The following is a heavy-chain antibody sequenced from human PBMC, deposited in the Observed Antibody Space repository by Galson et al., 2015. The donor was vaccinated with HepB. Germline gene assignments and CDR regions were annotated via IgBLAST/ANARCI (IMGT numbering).Heavy chain of an antibody. CDR1: GYSFTSYW. CDR2: IYPGDSDT. V-gene: IGHV5-51*03. Sequence: QSGAEVKKPGESLKISCKGSGYSFTSYWIGWVRQMPGKGLEWMGIIYPGDSDTRYSPSFQGQVTISADKSISTAYLQWSSLKASDTAMYYCARLPYSSSWYGAPLYYYYYMDVWGKGTTVTVSS. J-gene: IGHJ6*03. D-gene: IGHD6-13*01. CDR3: ARLPYSSSWYGAPLYYYYYMDV.